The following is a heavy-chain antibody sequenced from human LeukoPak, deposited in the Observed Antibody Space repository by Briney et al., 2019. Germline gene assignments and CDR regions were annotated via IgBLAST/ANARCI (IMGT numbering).Heavy chain of an antibody. CDR2: ISSSSSYI. CDR3: ATEGRDGYNQFDY. Sequence: GGSLRLSCAASGFTFSSYSMNWVRQAPGKGLEWVSSISSSSSYIYYADSVKGRFTISRDNAKNSLYLQMNSLRAEDTAVYYCATEGRDGYNQFDYWGQGTLVAVSS. J-gene: IGHJ4*02. D-gene: IGHD5-24*01. CDR1: GFTFSSYS. V-gene: IGHV3-21*01.